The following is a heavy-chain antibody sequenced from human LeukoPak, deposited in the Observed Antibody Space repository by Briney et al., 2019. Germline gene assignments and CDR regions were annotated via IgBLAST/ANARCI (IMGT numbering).Heavy chain of an antibody. V-gene: IGHV3-23*01. J-gene: IGHJ6*03. Sequence: GGSLRLSCAASGFTFSYYGMTWVRQAPGKGLEWVSTISGSAGSTYYADSVKGRFTISRDNAKNSLYLQMNSLRAEDTAVYYCARSVTTYYYYYMDVWGKGTTVTVSS. D-gene: IGHD4-11*01. CDR2: ISGSAGST. CDR1: GFTFSYYG. CDR3: ARSVTTYYYYYMDV.